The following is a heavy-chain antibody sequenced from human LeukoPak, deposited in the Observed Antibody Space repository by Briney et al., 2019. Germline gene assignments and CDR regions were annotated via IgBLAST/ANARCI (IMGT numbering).Heavy chain of an antibody. CDR1: GYTFTSYY. CDR3: ARDTGVVPAAIARPDYYYGMDV. D-gene: IGHD2-2*01. V-gene: IGHV1-46*01. J-gene: IGHJ6*02. Sequence: GASVKVSCKASGYTFTSYYMHWVRQAPGQGLEWMGIINPSGGSTSYAQKFQGRVTMTRDTSTSTVYMELSSLRSEDTAVYYCARDTGVVPAAIARPDYYYGMDVWGQGTTVTVSS. CDR2: INPSGGST.